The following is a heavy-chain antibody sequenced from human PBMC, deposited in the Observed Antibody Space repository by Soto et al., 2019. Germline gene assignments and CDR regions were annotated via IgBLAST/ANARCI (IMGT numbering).Heavy chain of an antibody. CDR1: GFTFSDYV. V-gene: IGHV3-23*01. CDR2: ISGSGGST. CDR3: VKQSESTHFDY. J-gene: IGHJ4*02. D-gene: IGHD3-10*01. Sequence: PGGSLRLSCAASGFTFSDYVMNWVRQAPGKGLEWVSVISGSGGSTYYADSVKGRFTISRDNSKNTLYLQMNSLRAEDTAVYYCVKQSESTHFDYWGQGILVTVSS.